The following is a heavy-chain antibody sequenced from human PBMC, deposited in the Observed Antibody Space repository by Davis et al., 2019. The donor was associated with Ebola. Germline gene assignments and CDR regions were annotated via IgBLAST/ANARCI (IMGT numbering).Heavy chain of an antibody. CDR1: GSSTSNISYY. CDR2: IYYSGST. D-gene: IGHD6-13*01. CDR3: ARGGYSSSWYY. V-gene: IGHV4-39*01. Sequence: MPSETLSLTCPVPGSSTSNISYYWCWIRQPPGKGLEWIGSIYYSGSTYYNPSLKSRVTISVDTSKNQFSLKLSSVTAADTAVYYCARGGYSSSWYYWGQGTLVTVSS. J-gene: IGHJ4*02.